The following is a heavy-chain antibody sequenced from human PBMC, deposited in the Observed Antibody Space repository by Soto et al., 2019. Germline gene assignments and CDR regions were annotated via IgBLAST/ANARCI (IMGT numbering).Heavy chain of an antibody. CDR3: ARKSWVRFDY. D-gene: IGHD7-27*01. CDR1: GDSISRSVW. CDR2: VFHNGDT. Sequence: PSETLSLTCTVSGDSISRSVWWTWVRQPPGKGLEWIGEVFHNGDTNYNPSLKSRVTMSVDKSTNDFSLKVTSVTAADTAIYYCARKSWVRFDYWGQGALVTVPS. J-gene: IGHJ4*02. V-gene: IGHV4-4*02.